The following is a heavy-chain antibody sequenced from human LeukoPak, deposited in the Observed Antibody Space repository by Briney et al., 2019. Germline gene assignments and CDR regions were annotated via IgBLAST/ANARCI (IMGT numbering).Heavy chain of an antibody. V-gene: IGHV3-48*03. CDR1: GFTFSSYE. D-gene: IGHD2-2*01. J-gene: IGHJ4*02. CDR2: ISSSGSII. CDR3: ARFAYCSSTSCLDY. Sequence: GGSLRLSCAASGFTFSSYEMNWVRQAPGKGLEWVSYISSSGSIIYYADSVKGRFTISRDNAKNSLYLQMNSLRAEDTAVYYCARFAYCSSTSCLDYWGQGTLVTVSS.